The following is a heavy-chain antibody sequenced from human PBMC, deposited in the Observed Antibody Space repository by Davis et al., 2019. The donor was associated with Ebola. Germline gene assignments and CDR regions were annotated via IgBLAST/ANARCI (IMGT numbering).Heavy chain of an antibody. J-gene: IGHJ4*02. D-gene: IGHD1-26*01. CDR1: GYTFTGYY. CDR3: AKDLTAVGATTGFDY. V-gene: IGHV1-2*02. Sequence: ASVKVSCKASGYTFTGYYMHWVRQAPGQGLEWMGWINQNSGGTNYAQKFQGRVTKTRDTSISTAYMELSRLRSDDKAVYYCAKDLTAVGATTGFDYWGQGTLVTVSS. CDR2: INQNSGGT.